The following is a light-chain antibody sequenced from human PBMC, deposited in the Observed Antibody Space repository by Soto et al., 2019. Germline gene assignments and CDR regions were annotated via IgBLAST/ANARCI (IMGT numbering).Light chain of an antibody. Sequence: EIVLTQSPGTLSLSPGERATLSCRASQSVSSSYLAWYQQKPGQAPRLLIYGASSRATGIPDRFSGSGSGTDFTLTISRLEPEYFAVYYCHQYCSSLTFGQGTSVDI. J-gene: IGKJ1*01. CDR3: HQYCSSLT. CDR1: QSVSSSY. CDR2: GAS. V-gene: IGKV3-20*01.